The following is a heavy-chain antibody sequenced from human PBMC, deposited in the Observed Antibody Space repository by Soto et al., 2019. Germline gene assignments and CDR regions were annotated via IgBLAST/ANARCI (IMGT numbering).Heavy chain of an antibody. V-gene: IGHV3-74*01. CDR1: EFNFGVYW. Sequence: GGSLRLSCAASEFNFGVYWVHWVRQAPGKGLVWVAHVNGDGSKTIYADSVKGRFTISRDNAKSTLYLQMNSLRAEDTAVYFCARDRGRPDSFDLWGQGTMVTVSS. J-gene: IGHJ3*01. CDR2: VNGDGSKT. CDR3: ARDRGRPDSFDL. D-gene: IGHD5-12*01.